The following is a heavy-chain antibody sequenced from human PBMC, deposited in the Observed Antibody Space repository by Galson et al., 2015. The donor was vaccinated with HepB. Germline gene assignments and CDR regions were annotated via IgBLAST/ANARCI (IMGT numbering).Heavy chain of an antibody. D-gene: IGHD3-10*01. CDR1: GGSISSGGYS. CDR2: IYHSGST. Sequence: TLSLTCAVSGGSISSGGYSWSWIRQPPGKGLEWIGYIYHSGSTYYNPSLKSRVTISVDRSKNQFSLKLSSVTAADTAVYYCASSLTTYYYGSGSYYPFDYWGQGTLVTVSS. J-gene: IGHJ4*02. CDR3: ASSLTTYYYGSGSYYPFDY. V-gene: IGHV4-30-2*01.